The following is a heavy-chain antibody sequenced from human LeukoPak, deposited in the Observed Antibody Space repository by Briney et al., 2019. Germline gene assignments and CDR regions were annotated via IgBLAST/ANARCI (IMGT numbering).Heavy chain of an antibody. CDR2: ISGSGIST. Sequence: GGSLRLSCAASGFTFSGYAMSWVRQAPGKGLEWVLVISGSGISTYNADSVKGRFTISRDNSKNTLYLQMNSLRAEDTAVYYCAKADYYDSNTYRAQFIQHWGQGTLVTVSS. CDR3: AKADYYDSNTYRAQFIQH. CDR1: GFTFSGYA. V-gene: IGHV3-23*01. D-gene: IGHD3-22*01. J-gene: IGHJ1*01.